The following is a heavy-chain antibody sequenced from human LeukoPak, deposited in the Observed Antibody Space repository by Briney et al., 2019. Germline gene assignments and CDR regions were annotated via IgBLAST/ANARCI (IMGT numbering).Heavy chain of an antibody. CDR3: ARGGWGRSEYYYMDV. Sequence: SETLSLTCAVYGGSFSGYYWSWLRQPPGKGLEWIGEINHSGSTNYNPSLKSRVTISVDTSKNQFSLKLSSVTAADTAVYYCARGGWGRSEYYYMDVWGRGTTVTVSS. V-gene: IGHV4-34*01. D-gene: IGHD3-16*01. CDR2: INHSGST. CDR1: GGSFSGYY. J-gene: IGHJ6*03.